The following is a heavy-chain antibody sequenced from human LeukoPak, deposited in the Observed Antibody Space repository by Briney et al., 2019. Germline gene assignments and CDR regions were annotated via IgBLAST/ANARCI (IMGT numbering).Heavy chain of an antibody. CDR1: GGSISSSSYY. CDR3: AREMELIFGVVIIRYWFDP. D-gene: IGHD3-3*01. J-gene: IGHJ5*02. CDR2: IYYSGST. V-gene: IGHV4-39*02. Sequence: PSGTLSLTCTVSGGSISSSSYYWGWIRQPPGKGLEWIGSIYYSGSTYYNPSLKSRVTISVDTSKNQFSLKLSSVTAADTAVYYCAREMELIFGVVIIRYWFDPWGQGTLVTVSS.